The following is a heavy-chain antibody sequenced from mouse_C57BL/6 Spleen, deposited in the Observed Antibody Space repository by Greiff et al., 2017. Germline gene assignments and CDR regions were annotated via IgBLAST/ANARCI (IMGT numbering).Heavy chain of an antibody. CDR2: ISSGSSNI. CDR3: ERVTTRVAWYFDY. D-gene: IGHD1-1*01. Sequence: EVQVVESGGGLVKPGGSLKLSCAASGFTFSDYGMHWVRQAPEKGLEWVAYISSGSSNIYYADTVKGRFTLSRDNAKNTLFLQMTSLKSEDTAMYACERVTTRVAWYFDYWGKGTAVTVSS. J-gene: IGHJ1*03. CDR1: GFTFSDYG. V-gene: IGHV5-17*01.